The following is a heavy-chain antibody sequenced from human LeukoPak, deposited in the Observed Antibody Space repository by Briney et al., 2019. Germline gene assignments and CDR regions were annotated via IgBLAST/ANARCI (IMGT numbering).Heavy chain of an antibody. J-gene: IGHJ4*02. CDR3: ARTYSSGEMYYFDY. V-gene: IGHV3-23*01. Sequence: GGSLRLSCAASGVTFSSYAMSWVRQAPGKGLEWVSAIVGSGGSTYYGDSVKGRFTISREDAKNSLYLQMNSLRAGDTAVYYCARTYSSGEMYYFDYWGQGTLVTVSS. CDR1: GVTFSSYA. D-gene: IGHD6-25*01. CDR2: IVGSGGST.